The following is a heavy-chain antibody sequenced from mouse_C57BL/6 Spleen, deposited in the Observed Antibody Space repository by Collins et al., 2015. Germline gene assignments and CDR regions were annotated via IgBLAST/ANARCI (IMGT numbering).Heavy chain of an antibody. V-gene: IGHV1-19*01. CDR1: GYTFTDYY. D-gene: IGHD1-1*02. CDR3: ARYRVDLAY. J-gene: IGHJ3*01. CDR2: INPYNGGT. Sequence: EVQLQQSGPVLVKPGASVKMSCKASGYTFTDYYMNWVKQSHGKSPEWIGVINPYNGGTSYNQKFKGKATLTVDKSSSTAYMELNSLTSEDSAVYYCARYRVDLAYWGQGTLVTVSA.